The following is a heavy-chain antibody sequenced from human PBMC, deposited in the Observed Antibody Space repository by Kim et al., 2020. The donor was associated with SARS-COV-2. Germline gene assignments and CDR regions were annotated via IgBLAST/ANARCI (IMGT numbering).Heavy chain of an antibody. J-gene: IGHJ6*02. Sequence: SETLSLTCTVSGGSISSYYWSWIRQPPGKGLEWIGYIYYSGSTNYNPSLKSRVTISVDTSKNQFSLKLSSVTAADTAVYYCARHLTYDSSGYWTRDYYYYGMDVWGQGTTVTVSS. D-gene: IGHD3-22*01. CDR3: ARHLTYDSSGYWTRDYYYYGMDV. CDR1: GGSISSYY. V-gene: IGHV4-59*08. CDR2: IYYSGST.